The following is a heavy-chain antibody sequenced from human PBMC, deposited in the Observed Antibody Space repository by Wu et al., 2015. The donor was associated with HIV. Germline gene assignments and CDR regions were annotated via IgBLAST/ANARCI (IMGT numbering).Heavy chain of an antibody. CDR3: ARGENDFWSGYSWFDP. V-gene: IGHV1-69*01. CDR1: GTFSSYA. J-gene: IGHJ5*02. CDR2: IIPIFGTA. D-gene: IGHD3-3*01. Sequence: GTFSSYAISWVRQAPGQGLEWMGGIIPIFGTANYAQKFQGRVTITADESTSTAYMELSSLRSEDTAVYYCARGENDFWSGYSWFDPWGQGTLVTVSS.